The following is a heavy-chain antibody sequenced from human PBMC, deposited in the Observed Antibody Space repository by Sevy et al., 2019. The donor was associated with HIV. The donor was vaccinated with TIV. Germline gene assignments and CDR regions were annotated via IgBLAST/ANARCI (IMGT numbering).Heavy chain of an antibody. CDR3: ARDWTVPDY. V-gene: IGHV3-30-3*01. J-gene: IGHJ4*02. CDR1: GFTFSSYV. CDR2: ILYDGSNK. Sequence: GGSVRLSCAASGFTFSSYVMHWVRQAPGKGLEWVAVILYDGSNKYYADSVKGRFTISRDNSKNTLYLQMNSLRAEDTAVYYCARDWTVPDYWGQGTLVTVSS. D-gene: IGHD4-17*01.